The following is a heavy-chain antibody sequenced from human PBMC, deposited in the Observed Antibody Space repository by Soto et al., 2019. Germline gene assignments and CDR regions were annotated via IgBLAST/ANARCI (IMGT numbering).Heavy chain of an antibody. CDR3: ARVQLRSTGWYP. J-gene: IGHJ5*02. V-gene: IGHV1-69*04. CDR1: GGTLRDDP. D-gene: IGHD6-19*01. Sequence: SVKGSCKASGGTLRDDPVNWVRQAPGQGLEWMGSIFPLTDIPDYAQNFQARLTISADNAKNTLYLQMNSLRAEDTAIYYCARVQLRSTGWYPWGQGTLVTVSS. CDR2: IFPLTDIP.